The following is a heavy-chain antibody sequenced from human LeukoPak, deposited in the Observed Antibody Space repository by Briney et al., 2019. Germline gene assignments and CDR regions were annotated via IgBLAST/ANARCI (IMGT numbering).Heavy chain of an antibody. V-gene: IGHV5-51*01. D-gene: IGHD6-13*01. CDR1: GYSFTNYW. Sequence: GESLKISCKGSGYSFTNYWIGWVRQMPGKGLEWMGIIYPGDSDTTYSPSFQGQVTISADKSITTAYLQWSSLKASDSAIYYCARLGGAADGLRPELYYFDYWGQGALVTVSS. CDR3: ARLGGAADGLRPELYYFDY. CDR2: IYPGDSDT. J-gene: IGHJ4*02.